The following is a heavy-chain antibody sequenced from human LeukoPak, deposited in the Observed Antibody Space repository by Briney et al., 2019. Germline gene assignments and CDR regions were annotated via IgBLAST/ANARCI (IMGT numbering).Heavy chain of an antibody. CDR1: GGSISSYY. CDR2: IYYSGST. Sequence: SETLSLTCTVSGGSISSYYWSWIRQPPGKGLEWIGYIYYSGSTNYNPSLKSRVTISVDTSKNQFSLKLSSVTAADTAVYYCARAYCGGDCYHADAFDIWGQGTMVTVSS. J-gene: IGHJ3*02. D-gene: IGHD2-21*02. V-gene: IGHV4-59*08. CDR3: ARAYCGGDCYHADAFDI.